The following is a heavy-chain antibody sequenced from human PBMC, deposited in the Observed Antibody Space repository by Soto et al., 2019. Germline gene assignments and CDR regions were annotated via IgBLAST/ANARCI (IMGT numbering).Heavy chain of an antibody. V-gene: IGHV4-31*03. Sequence: PSETLSLTCTVSGGSISSGGYYWSWIRQHPGKGLEWIGYIYYSGSTYYNPSLKSRVTISVDTSKNQFSLKLSSVTAADTAVYYCARGLVVAFFDAFDIWGQGTMVTASS. CDR3: ARGLVVAFFDAFDI. D-gene: IGHD3-22*01. CDR2: IYYSGST. CDR1: GGSISSGGYY. J-gene: IGHJ3*02.